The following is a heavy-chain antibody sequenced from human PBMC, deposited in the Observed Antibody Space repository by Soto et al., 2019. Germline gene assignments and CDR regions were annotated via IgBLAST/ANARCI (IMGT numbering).Heavy chain of an antibody. V-gene: IGHV3-15*07. CDR3: TTRVGYCSSTSCLRTRNWFDP. CDR2: IKSKTDGGTT. CDR1: GFTFSNAW. D-gene: IGHD2-2*03. Sequence: EVQLVESGGGLVKPGGSLRLSCAASGFTFSNAWMNWVRQAPGKGLKWVGRIKSKTDGGTTDYAAPVKGRFTISRDDSKNTLYLQMNSLKTEDTAVYYCTTRVGYCSSTSCLRTRNWFDPWGQGTLVTVSS. J-gene: IGHJ5*02.